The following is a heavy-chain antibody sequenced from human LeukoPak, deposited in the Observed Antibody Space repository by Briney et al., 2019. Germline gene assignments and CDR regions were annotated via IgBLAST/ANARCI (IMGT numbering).Heavy chain of an antibody. CDR3: VRDQYLNVMTGFDD. V-gene: IGHV1-18*01. D-gene: IGHD3-9*01. CDR1: GYMFNIYG. J-gene: IGHJ4*02. Sequence: ASVKVSCKASGYMFNIYGISWVRQAPGQGLEWMTWTSVNNGDTKYGQKFQGRVTVTTDTSTSTVYLELRRLRPDDTAVYYCVRDQYLNVMTGFDDWGQGTLVTVSS. CDR2: TSVNNGDT.